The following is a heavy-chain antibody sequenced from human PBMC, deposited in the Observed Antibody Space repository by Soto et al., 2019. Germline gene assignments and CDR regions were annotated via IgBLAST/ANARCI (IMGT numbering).Heavy chain of an antibody. Sequence: EVQLVESGGGLVQPGGSLRLSCVASGFTFSNYWMHWVRQTPGEGLVWVSRLNSDGSNTDYADSVKGRFSISRDNAKKTVYLQMNSLRADDTALYYCARGAKGQWLVDFWGQGTLVTVSS. CDR1: GFTFSNYW. CDR2: LNSDGSNT. CDR3: ARGAKGQWLVDF. V-gene: IGHV3-74*01. D-gene: IGHD6-19*01. J-gene: IGHJ4*02.